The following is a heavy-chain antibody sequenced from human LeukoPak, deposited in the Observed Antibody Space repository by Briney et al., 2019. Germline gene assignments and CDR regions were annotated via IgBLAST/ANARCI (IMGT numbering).Heavy chain of an antibody. CDR1: GGTFSSYA. Sequence: ASVKVSCKASGGTFSSYAISWVRQAPGQGLEWMGRIIPIFGTANYAQKFQGRVTITTDEFTSTAYMELSSLRSEDTAVYYCARTNYDILTGYYGRFDYWGQGTLVTVSS. CDR2: IIPIFGTA. D-gene: IGHD3-9*01. J-gene: IGHJ4*02. V-gene: IGHV1-69*05. CDR3: ARTNYDILTGYYGRFDY.